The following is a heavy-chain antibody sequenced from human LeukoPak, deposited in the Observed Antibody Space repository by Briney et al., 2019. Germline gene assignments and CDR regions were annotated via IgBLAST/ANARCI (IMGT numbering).Heavy chain of an antibody. CDR1: GYTFTGYY. Sequence: ASVKVSCKASGYTFTGYYMHWVRQAPGQGLEWMGWISAYNGNTNYAQKLQGRVTMTTDTSTSTAYMELRSLRSDDTAVYYCARDLALYEVGASGNWGQGTLVTVSS. V-gene: IGHV1-18*04. D-gene: IGHD1-26*01. J-gene: IGHJ4*02. CDR3: ARDLALYEVGASGN. CDR2: ISAYNGNT.